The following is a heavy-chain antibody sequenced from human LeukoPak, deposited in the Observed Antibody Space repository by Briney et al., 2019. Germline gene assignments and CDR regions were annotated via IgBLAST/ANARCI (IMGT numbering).Heavy chain of an antibody. CDR3: ARDPPGSGGSCYLDY. J-gene: IGHJ4*02. CDR2: INPSGGST. V-gene: IGHV1-46*01. Sequence: ASVTVSCKASGYTFTSYYMHWVRQAPGQGLEWMGIINPSGGSTIYAQKFQGRVTMTRDTSTSTVYMELSSLRSEDTAVYYCARDPPGSGGSCYLDYLGQGTLGTVSS. CDR1: GYTFTSYY. D-gene: IGHD2-15*01.